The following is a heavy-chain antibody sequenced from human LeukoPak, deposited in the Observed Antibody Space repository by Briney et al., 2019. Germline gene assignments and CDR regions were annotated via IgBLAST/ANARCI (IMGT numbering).Heavy chain of an antibody. CDR2: INHSGST. J-gene: IGHJ6*02. CDR3: ARQYCSSTSCHPYYYYGMDV. D-gene: IGHD2-2*01. CDR1: GGSFSGYY. Sequence: SETLSLTCAVYGGSFSGYYWSWIRQPPGKGLEWIGEINHSGSTNYNPSLKSRVTISVDTSKNQFSLKLSSVTAADTAVYYCARQYCSSTSCHPYYYYGMDVWGQGTTVTVSS. V-gene: IGHV4-34*01.